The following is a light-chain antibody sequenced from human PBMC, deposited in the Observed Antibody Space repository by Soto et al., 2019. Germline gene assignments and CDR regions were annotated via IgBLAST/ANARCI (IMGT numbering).Light chain of an antibody. CDR3: PQHTTWPRT. Sequence: EIVMTQSPATLSVSPGERATLSCRASQSVRSNLAWYQHKLGQAPRLLIYDSSTRASGIPDRFTASGSGTDFTLTISDLQSEDFAVYYCPQHTTWPRTFGQGTKLEIK. CDR1: QSVRSN. CDR2: DSS. J-gene: IGKJ2*01. V-gene: IGKV3-15*01.